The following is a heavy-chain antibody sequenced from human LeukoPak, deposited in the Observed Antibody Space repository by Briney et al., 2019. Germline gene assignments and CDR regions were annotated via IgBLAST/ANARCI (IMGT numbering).Heavy chain of an antibody. CDR1: GGSFSGYY. V-gene: IGHV4-34*01. D-gene: IGHD6-6*01. CDR3: ARVLSSSPADY. Sequence: SETLSLTCAVYGGSFSGYYWSWIRQPPGKGLEWIGEINHSGSTNYNPSLKSRVTISVDTSKNQFSLKLSSVTAADTAVYYCARVLSSSPADYWGQGTLATVSS. CDR2: INHSGST. J-gene: IGHJ4*02.